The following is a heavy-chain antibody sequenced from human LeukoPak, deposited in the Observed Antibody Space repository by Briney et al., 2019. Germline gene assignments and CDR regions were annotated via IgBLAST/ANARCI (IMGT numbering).Heavy chain of an antibody. D-gene: IGHD2-15*01. V-gene: IGHV1-2*06. CDR3: ARDSRVAGDY. Sequence: GASVKVSCKASGYTFTDYYMHWVRQAPGQGLEWMGRINPKSGDTSFAQKFRGRVTMTWDTSVTTAYMELGRLTSDDTSIYYCARDSRVAGDYWGQGTLVTVSS. J-gene: IGHJ4*02. CDR2: INPKSGDT. CDR1: GYTFTDYY.